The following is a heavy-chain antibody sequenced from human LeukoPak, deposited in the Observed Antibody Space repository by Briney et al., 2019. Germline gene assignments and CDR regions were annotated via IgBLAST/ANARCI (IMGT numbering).Heavy chain of an antibody. CDR2: IYYSGST. Sequence: PSETLSLTCTVSGGSINSSNYYWGWIRLPPGKGLEWIGSIYYSGSTYYNPSLKSRVSISVDTSKDQFSLKLSSGTAADTAVYYCARHRDSSGWYDFDYWGQGTLVTVSS. J-gene: IGHJ4*02. CDR1: GGSINSSNYY. D-gene: IGHD6-19*01. V-gene: IGHV4-39*01. CDR3: ARHRDSSGWYDFDY.